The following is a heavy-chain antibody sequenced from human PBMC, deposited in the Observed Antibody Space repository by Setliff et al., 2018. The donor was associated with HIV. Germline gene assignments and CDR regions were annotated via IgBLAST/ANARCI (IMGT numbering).Heavy chain of an antibody. D-gene: IGHD2-8*01. CDR3: ARGRGVFDL. V-gene: IGHV3-7*01. J-gene: IGHJ2*01. Sequence: SLRLSCSPSGFNFNTYWMTWVRHFPGKGLEWVANIKQDESEKYYVDSVEGRFTISRDNSKYLVYLQMANLRVEDTAVYFCARGRGVFDLWGRGTLVTVSS. CDR2: IKQDESEK. CDR1: GFNFNTYW.